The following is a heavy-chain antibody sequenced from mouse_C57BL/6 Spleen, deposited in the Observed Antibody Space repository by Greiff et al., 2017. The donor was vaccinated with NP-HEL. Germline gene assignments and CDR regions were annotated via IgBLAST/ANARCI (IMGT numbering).Heavy chain of an antibody. V-gene: IGHV5-16*01. Sequence: EVKLVESEGGLVQPGSSMKLSCTASGFTFSDYYMAWVRQVPEKGLEWVANINYDGSSTYYLDSLKSRFIISRDNAKNILYLQMSSLKSEDTATYYCARLPYGSSYGYFDVWGTGTTVTVSS. D-gene: IGHD1-1*01. CDR1: GFTFSDYY. CDR2: INYDGSST. J-gene: IGHJ1*03. CDR3: ARLPYGSSYGYFDV.